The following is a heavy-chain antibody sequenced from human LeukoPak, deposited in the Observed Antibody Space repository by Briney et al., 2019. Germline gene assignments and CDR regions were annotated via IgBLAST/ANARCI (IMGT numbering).Heavy chain of an antibody. Sequence: WASLKVSCKASGGTFSSYAISWVRQAPGQGLEWMGRIIPIFGIANYAQKVQGRVTITADKSTSTAYMELSSLRSEDTAVYYCARTEIVVVPAGTGDYYYGMDVWGQGTTVTVSS. CDR1: GGTFSSYA. CDR2: IIPIFGIA. J-gene: IGHJ6*02. V-gene: IGHV1-69*04. D-gene: IGHD2-2*01. CDR3: ARTEIVVVPAGTGDYYYGMDV.